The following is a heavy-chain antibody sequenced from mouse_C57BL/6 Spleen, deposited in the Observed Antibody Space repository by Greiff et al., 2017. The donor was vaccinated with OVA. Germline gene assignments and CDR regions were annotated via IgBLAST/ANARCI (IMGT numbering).Heavy chain of an antibody. D-gene: IGHD2-2*01. Sequence: QVQLQQSGPELVKPGASVKISCKASGYAFSSSWMNWVKQRPGKGLEWIGRIYPGAGDTNYNGKFKGKATLTADKSSSTAYMQLSSLTSEDSAVYFGARERLPQLRYFDVWGTGTTVTVSS. J-gene: IGHJ1*03. CDR2: IYPGAGDT. CDR1: GYAFSSSW. V-gene: IGHV1-82*01. CDR3: ARERLPQLRYFDV.